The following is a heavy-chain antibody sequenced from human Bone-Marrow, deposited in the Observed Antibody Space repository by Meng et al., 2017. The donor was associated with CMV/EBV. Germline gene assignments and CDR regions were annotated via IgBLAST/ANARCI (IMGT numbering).Heavy chain of an antibody. D-gene: IGHD2-2*01. CDR2: INPSGGRS. Sequence: ASVKVSCKASGYTFTSYYMNWVRQAPGQGLEWMGIINPSGGRSTYVENFQGRGTVTRDTSTRTVYMELNSLRSEDTAVYYCARALKYCSSTSCRQPLGYWGQGTLVTVSS. CDR3: ARALKYCSSTSCRQPLGY. CDR1: GYTFTSYY. J-gene: IGHJ4*02. V-gene: IGHV1-46*01.